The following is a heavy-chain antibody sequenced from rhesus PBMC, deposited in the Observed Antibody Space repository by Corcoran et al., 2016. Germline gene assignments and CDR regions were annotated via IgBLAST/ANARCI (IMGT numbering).Heavy chain of an antibody. J-gene: IGHJ6*01. Sequence: QVQLQESGPGLVKPSETLSLTCAVSGSSISSGYGWSWIRQPPGMGLEWIGSIGGSSGYTNFHPSRQTRVTLSNDPSKYRFSLKLSSLTAADTAVYYCARGNGSYYSGYYELDSWGQGVVVTVSS. CDR2: IGGSSGYT. CDR3: ARGNGSYYSGYYELDS. CDR1: GSSISSGYG. V-gene: IGHV4-127*01. D-gene: IGHD3-16*01.